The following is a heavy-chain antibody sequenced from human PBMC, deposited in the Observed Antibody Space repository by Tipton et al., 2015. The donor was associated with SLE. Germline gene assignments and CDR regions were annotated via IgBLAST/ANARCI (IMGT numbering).Heavy chain of an antibody. Sequence: TLSLTCAVSGYSISSGYYWGWIRQPPGKGLEWIGSIYHHGRTYYNPSLKSRVNISVDTSKNQFSLKLSSVTAADTAVYYCARATRPLWFGELLFDYWGQGTLVTVSS. D-gene: IGHD3-10*01. CDR1: GYSISSGYY. CDR3: ARATRPLWFGELLFDY. CDR2: IYHHGRT. V-gene: IGHV4-38-2*01. J-gene: IGHJ4*02.